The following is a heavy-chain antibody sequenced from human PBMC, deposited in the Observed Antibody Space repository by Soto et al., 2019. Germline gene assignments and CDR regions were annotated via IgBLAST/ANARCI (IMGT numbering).Heavy chain of an antibody. CDR1: GFTFSSYA. Sequence: GGSLRLSCAASGFTFSSYAMHWVRQAPGKGLEWVAVISYNGNDKYYADSVKGRFTISRDSSKNTLYLQMNSLRAEDTAVYYCAKVRTIFDYYFDYWGQGTLVTVSS. CDR2: ISYNGNDK. D-gene: IGHD3-10*01. J-gene: IGHJ4*02. V-gene: IGHV3-30-3*01. CDR3: AKVRTIFDYYFDY.